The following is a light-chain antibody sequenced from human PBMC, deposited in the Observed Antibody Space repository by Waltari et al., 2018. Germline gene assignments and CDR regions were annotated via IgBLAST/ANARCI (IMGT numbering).Light chain of an antibody. J-gene: IGKJ5*01. V-gene: IGKV1-39*01. CDR2: AAS. Sequence: DIQMTQSPSSLSASVGARVTITCRASRSISSYLNWYQQKPGKAPKLLIYAASSLQSGVPSRFSGSGSGTDFTLTISSLQPEDFATYYCQQSYSTPITFGQGTRLEIK. CDR1: RSISSY. CDR3: QQSYSTPIT.